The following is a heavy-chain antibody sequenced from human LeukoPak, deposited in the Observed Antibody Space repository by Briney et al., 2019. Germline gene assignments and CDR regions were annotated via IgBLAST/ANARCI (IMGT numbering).Heavy chain of an antibody. CDR1: GFTFSSYE. CDR2: ITADGTRK. V-gene: IGHV3-48*03. CDR3: AREVQWELPDC. D-gene: IGHD1-26*01. Sequence: PGGSLRLSCAASGFTFSSYEMNWVRQAPGKGLEWISYITADGTRKYDADSVKDRFTISRDNAKNSLYLQMNSLRVDDTAIYYCAREVQWELPDCWGQGTLVTVSS. J-gene: IGHJ4*02.